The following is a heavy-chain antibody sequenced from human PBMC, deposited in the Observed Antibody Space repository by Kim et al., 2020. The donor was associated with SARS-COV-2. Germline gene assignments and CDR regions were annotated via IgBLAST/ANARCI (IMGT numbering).Heavy chain of an antibody. CDR2: ISGSGDVT. J-gene: IGHJ4*02. CDR3: AKAGTAGSRGGYNQ. D-gene: IGHD6-25*01. Sequence: GGSLRLSCAASGFSFSNYVMSWVRQAPGKGLECVSVISGSGDVTHYADSVKGRFSVSRDNSKSTVYLQMSSLRAEDTAVYYCAKAGTAGSRGGYNQWGQGTLVIVSS. V-gene: IGHV3-23*01. CDR1: GFSFSNYV.